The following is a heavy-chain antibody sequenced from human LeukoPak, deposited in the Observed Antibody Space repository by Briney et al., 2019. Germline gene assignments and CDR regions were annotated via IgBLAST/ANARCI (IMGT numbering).Heavy chain of an antibody. Sequence: GGSLRLSCSASGFTFSAYAMHWVRQAPGKRLEYVSAISPDGTSTYYADSVRGRFSISRDNSKNTLYLQMSSLRAEDSGVYYCARGPISARPDPFDSWGQGTLVTVSS. CDR3: ARGPISARPDPFDS. D-gene: IGHD6-6*01. J-gene: IGHJ4*02. CDR2: ISPDGTST. CDR1: GFTFSAYA. V-gene: IGHV3-64D*06.